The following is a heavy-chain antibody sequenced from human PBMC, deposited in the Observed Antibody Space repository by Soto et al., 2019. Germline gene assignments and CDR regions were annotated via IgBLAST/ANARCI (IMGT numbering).Heavy chain of an antibody. Sequence: QVQLQQWGAGLLKPSETLSLTGAVYSGGFSGHYWSWIRQPPGKDLEWIGEIYHGLSIVYNPSLKSRVTISGDSSKNQFSLKLSSVTAADTAVYYCARHGGYFFDYWGQGTLVTVSS. V-gene: IGHV4-34*01. CDR2: IYHGLSI. J-gene: IGHJ4*02. CDR1: SGGFSGHY. CDR3: ARHGGYFFDY. D-gene: IGHD3-16*01.